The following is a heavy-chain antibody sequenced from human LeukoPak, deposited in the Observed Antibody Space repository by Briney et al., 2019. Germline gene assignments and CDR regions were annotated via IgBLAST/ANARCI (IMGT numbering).Heavy chain of an antibody. Sequence: ASVKVSCKASGYTFTGYYMHWVRQAPGQGLEWMGWINPNSGGTNYAQKFQGRVTMTRDTSISTAYMELSRLRSDDTAVYYCARDEPYSSGWIFASWGQETLVTVSS. CDR1: GYTFTGYY. J-gene: IGHJ4*02. D-gene: IGHD6-19*01. V-gene: IGHV1-2*02. CDR2: INPNSGGT. CDR3: ARDEPYSSGWIFAS.